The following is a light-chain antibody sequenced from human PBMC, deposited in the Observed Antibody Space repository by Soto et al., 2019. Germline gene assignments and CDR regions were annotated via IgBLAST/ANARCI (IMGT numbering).Light chain of an antibody. J-gene: IGKJ2*01. V-gene: IGKV1D-12*01. CDR1: QDIDRW. CDR3: LQSDTFPYT. Sequence: DLQMTQSPSSVSASVGDRAIISCRASQDIDRWLAWFQHKPGKAPKLLISTASSLQSGVPSRFSGSGSGTDFTLTIASLQFEDFATYYCLQSDTFPYTFGLGTKLEIK. CDR2: TAS.